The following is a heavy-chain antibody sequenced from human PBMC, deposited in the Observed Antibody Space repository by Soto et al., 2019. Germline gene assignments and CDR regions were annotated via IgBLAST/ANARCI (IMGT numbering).Heavy chain of an antibody. CDR2: ICHSGST. J-gene: IGHJ6*02. CDR3: AISAGDYGMDV. V-gene: IGHV4-4*02. Sequence: QVQLQESGPGLVKPSGTLSLTCAVSGGSISSSNWWSWVRQPPGKGLEWIGEICHSGSTNYNPSLKSRGTISVSKSKTHVSLKLSTVTAADTAGYYCAISAGDYGMDVWGQGATVTVSS. CDR1: GGSISSSNW.